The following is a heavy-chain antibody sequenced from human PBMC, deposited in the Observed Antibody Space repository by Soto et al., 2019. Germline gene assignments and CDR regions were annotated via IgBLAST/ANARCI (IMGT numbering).Heavy chain of an antibody. J-gene: IGHJ3*02. V-gene: IGHV3-73*01. CDR1: GFSISGSA. CDR3: TRLGAPGDRALDI. Sequence: EVQLVESGGDLVQPGGSLKLSCAASGFSISGSAIHWVRQASGKGLEWVARIRDKTNGYATGYAASVQGRFTISRDDSKNTAFLQMNSLKTEDTAVYYCTRLGAPGDRALDIWGQGTMVTVSS. CDR2: IRDKTNGYAT.